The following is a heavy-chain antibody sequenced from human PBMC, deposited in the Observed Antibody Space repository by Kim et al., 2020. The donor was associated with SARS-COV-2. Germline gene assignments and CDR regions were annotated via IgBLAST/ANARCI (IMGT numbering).Heavy chain of an antibody. V-gene: IGHV3-30-3*01. CDR3: ARGRGYSYAPGHFDY. Sequence: GGSLRLSCAASGFTFSSYAMHWVRQAPGKGLEWVAVISYDGSNKYYADSVKGRFTISRDNSKNTLYLQMNSLRAEDTAVYYCARGRGYSYAPGHFDYWGQGTLVTVSS. CDR2: ISYDGSNK. D-gene: IGHD5-18*01. CDR1: GFTFSSYA. J-gene: IGHJ4*02.